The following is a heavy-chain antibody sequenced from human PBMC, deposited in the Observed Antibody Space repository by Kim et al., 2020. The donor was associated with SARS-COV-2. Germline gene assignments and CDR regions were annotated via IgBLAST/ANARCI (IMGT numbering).Heavy chain of an antibody. CDR3: ARIKLEYCGGDCYPFDP. J-gene: IGHJ5*02. CDR1: GLSLSYNY. Sequence: GGSLRLSCAASGLSLSYNYMTWVRQAPGKGLEWVSMIYSNGRTYYADSVKGRFTISRDNSKNIVFLQMNSLRADDTAIYYCARIKLEYCGGDCYPFDPWGQGTQVTFSS. CDR2: IYSNGRT. D-gene: IGHD2-21*02. V-gene: IGHV3-66*01.